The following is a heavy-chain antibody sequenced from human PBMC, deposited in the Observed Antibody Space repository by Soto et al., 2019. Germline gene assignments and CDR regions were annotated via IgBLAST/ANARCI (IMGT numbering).Heavy chain of an antibody. Sequence: QLQLQESGSGLVKPSQTLSLTCTVSGGSISSGGYSWSWIRQPPGKGLEWIGYIYHSGSTYYNPSHKSRVTISVDSSKNQFALGLSSVTAADTAVYYCASAGGLGAVAADYWGQGTLVTVSS. V-gene: IGHV4-30-2*01. D-gene: IGHD6-19*01. J-gene: IGHJ4*02. CDR1: GGSISSGGYS. CDR2: IYHSGST. CDR3: ASAGGLGAVAADY.